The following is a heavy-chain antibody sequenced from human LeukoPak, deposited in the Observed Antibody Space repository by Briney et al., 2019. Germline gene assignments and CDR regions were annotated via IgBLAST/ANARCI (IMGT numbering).Heavy chain of an antibody. CDR2: ISGSGANT. V-gene: IGHV3-23*01. CDR1: GFTFTTYA. Sequence: PGGSLRLSCAASGFTFTTYAMSWVRQAPGKGLEWVSAISGSGANTYYSDSVKGRFTISRDNSKDTLYLQMNSLRAEDTAIYFCARRKYDSNGFDYWGQETLVTVSS. J-gene: IGHJ4*02. CDR3: ARRKYDSNGFDY. D-gene: IGHD3-22*01.